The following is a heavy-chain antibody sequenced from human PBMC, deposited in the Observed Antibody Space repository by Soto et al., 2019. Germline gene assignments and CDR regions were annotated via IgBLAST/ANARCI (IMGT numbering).Heavy chain of an antibody. Sequence: SETLSLTCTVSGGSISSYYWSWIRQPPGKGLEWIGYIYYSGSTNYNPSLKSRVTISVDTSKNQFSLKLSSVTAADTAVYYGARAPYYDILTGYYFDYWGQGTLVTVSS. CDR1: GGSISSYY. CDR2: IYYSGST. D-gene: IGHD3-9*01. J-gene: IGHJ4*02. V-gene: IGHV4-59*01. CDR3: ARAPYYDILTGYYFDY.